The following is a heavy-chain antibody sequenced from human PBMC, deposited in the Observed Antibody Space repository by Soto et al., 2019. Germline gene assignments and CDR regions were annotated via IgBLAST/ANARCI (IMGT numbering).Heavy chain of an antibody. J-gene: IGHJ4*02. CDR2: IYTRGNT. V-gene: IGHV4-4*07. CDR1: GGSISSYY. CDR3: ARVVHYYDSSGYFDY. Sequence: PSETLSLTCTVSGGSISSYYRSWIRQPAGKGLEWIGRIYTRGNTNYNPSLKSRATMSIDTSKNRFSLKLNSVTAADTAVYYCARVVHYYDSSGYFDYWGQGTLVTVSS. D-gene: IGHD3-22*01.